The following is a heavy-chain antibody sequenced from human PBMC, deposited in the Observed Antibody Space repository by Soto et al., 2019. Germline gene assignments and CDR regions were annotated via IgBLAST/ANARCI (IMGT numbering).Heavy chain of an antibody. Sequence: QVQLVESGGGVAQPGGSLRLSCAASGFIFSSYAMHWVRQAPGKGLEWVAVISYDGNNKYYADSVKGRFTISRDNPKNTLYLQMYSLRAEDTAVYYCARVVHSGWPVVDWGQGTLVTVSS. CDR3: ARVVHSGWPVVD. J-gene: IGHJ4*02. V-gene: IGHV3-30-3*01. CDR2: ISYDGNNK. CDR1: GFIFSSYA. D-gene: IGHD6-19*01.